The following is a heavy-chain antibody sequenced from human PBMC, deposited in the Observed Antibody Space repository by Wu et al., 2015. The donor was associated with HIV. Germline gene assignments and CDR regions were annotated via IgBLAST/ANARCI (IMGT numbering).Heavy chain of an antibody. CDR3: ARDAMVRGVIDAFDI. J-gene: IGHJ3*02. Sequence: QVQLVQSGAEVKKPGASVKVSCKASGYTFTSYGISWVRQAPGQGLEWMGRIIPIFGTANYAQKFQGRVTITADESTSTAYMELSSLRSEDTAVYYCARDAMVRGVIDAFDIWAEGTMVTVSS. D-gene: IGHD3-10*01. CDR2: IIPIFGTA. CDR1: GYTFTSYG. V-gene: IGHV1-69*13.